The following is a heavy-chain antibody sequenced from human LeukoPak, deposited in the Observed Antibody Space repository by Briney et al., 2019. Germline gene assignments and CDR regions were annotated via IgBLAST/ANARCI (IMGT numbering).Heavy chain of an antibody. J-gene: IGHJ4*02. CDR1: GYTFTSYA. CDR2: INAGNGNT. V-gene: IGHV1-3*03. CDR3: ARGRDYYGSGSYSFDY. Sequence: ASVKVSCKASGYTFTSYAMHWVRQAPGQRLEWMGWINAGNGNTKYSQEFQGRVTITRDTSASTAYMELSSLRSDDMAVYYCARGRDYYGSGSYSFDYWGQGTLVTVSS. D-gene: IGHD3-10*01.